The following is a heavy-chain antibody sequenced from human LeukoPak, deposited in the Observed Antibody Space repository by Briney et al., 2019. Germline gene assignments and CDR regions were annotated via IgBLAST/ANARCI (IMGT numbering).Heavy chain of an antibody. V-gene: IGHV1-2*02. D-gene: IGHD6-19*01. J-gene: IGHJ4*02. CDR1: GYTFTGYY. CDR2: INPNSGGT. Sequence: ASVKVSCKASGYTFTGYYMHWVRQAPGQGLEWMGWINPNSGGTNYAQKVQGRVTMTRDTSISTAYMELSRLRSDDTAVYYCARSPRRGQQWPIQYFDYWGQGTLVTVSS. CDR3: ARSPRRGQQWPIQYFDY.